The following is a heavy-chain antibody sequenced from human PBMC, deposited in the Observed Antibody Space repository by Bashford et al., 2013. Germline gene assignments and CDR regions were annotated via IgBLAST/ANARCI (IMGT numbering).Heavy chain of an antibody. CDR3: ARAPSIDATYYFVL. Sequence: SETLSLTCTVSGGSISSSGFYWSWIRQHPEKGLEWIGYISYSGGPITKYNPSLHESSHHSQWTRPTKPRSPSKLSSVTTADTAVYYCARAPSIDATYYFVLLGPTEPVGHRLL. V-gene: IGHV4-61*08. D-gene: IGHD6-6*01. CDR2: ISYSGGPIT. J-gene: IGHJ4*01. CDR1: GGSISSSGFY.